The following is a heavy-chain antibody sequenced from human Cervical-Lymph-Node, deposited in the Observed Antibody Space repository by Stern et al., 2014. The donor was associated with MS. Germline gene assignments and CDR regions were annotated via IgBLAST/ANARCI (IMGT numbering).Heavy chain of an antibody. CDR3: ARTGTVVTSGYYYGMDV. J-gene: IGHJ6*02. V-gene: IGHV1-3*04. CDR1: GYNFTDYG. Sequence: QVQLVQSGAEVKKPGASVKVSCTTAGYNFTDYGIIWMRQAPGQRLEWIGWINTGNGNRRYSQKIQGRVTMTRDTYASTAYMELSSLRSEDTAVYYCARTGTVVTSGYYYGMDVWGQGTTVTVSS. CDR2: INTGNGNR. D-gene: IGHD4-23*01.